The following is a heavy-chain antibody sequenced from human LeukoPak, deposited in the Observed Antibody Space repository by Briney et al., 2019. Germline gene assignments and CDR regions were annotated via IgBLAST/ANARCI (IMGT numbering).Heavy chain of an antibody. V-gene: IGHV3-23*01. Sequence: GGSLRLSCAASGFTFSSYAMSWVRQAPGKGLEWVSAISGSGGSTYYADSVKGRFTISRDNSKNTLYLQTNSLRAEDTAVYYCAKNPITAVAGTEDYYYYMDVWGKGTTVTVSS. CDR3: AKNPITAVAGTEDYYYYMDV. CDR1: GFTFSSYA. D-gene: IGHD6-19*01. CDR2: ISGSGGST. J-gene: IGHJ6*03.